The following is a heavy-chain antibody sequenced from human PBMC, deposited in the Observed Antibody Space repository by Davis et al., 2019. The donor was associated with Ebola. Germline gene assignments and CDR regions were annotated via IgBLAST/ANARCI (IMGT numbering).Heavy chain of an antibody. CDR3: VRDNYGVDY. CDR2: ITSDGSTT. D-gene: IGHD5-24*01. J-gene: IGHJ4*02. CDR1: GFTFSNYW. Sequence: PGGSLRLSCAAAGFTFSNYWKQWVRQAPGEGLVWVSHITSDGSTTSYAESVRGRFTVSRDNARNTLYLQMDSLRVEDTAVYYCVRDNYGVDYWGQGTLVSVSS. V-gene: IGHV3-74*01.